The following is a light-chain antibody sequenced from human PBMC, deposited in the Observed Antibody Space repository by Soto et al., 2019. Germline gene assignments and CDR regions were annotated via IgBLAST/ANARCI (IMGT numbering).Light chain of an antibody. J-gene: IGKJ1*01. CDR1: HSVSSNY. V-gene: IGKV3-20*01. Sequence: EIVLTQSPCTLSLSPGERATLSCRSSHSVSSNYLAWYQQKPDQPPRLLIHDVSSRATGLPDMFSGSASGTDFPLTSSRLAHVDVAVYCCQRYGISPTFGQGTKVEIK. CDR2: DVS. CDR3: QRYGISPT.